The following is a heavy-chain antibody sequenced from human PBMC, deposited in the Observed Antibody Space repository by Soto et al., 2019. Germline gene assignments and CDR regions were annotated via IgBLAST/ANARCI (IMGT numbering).Heavy chain of an antibody. CDR2: IYSGGST. V-gene: IGHV3-66*01. CDR3: AKGSPWQLEVREYFDY. D-gene: IGHD1-1*01. CDR1: GFTVSNNY. Sequence: PGGSLRLSCAASGFTVSNNYINWVRQAPGKGLEWVSVIYSGGSTYYADSVKGRFTISRDNSKNTLYLQMNSLRAEDTAVYYCAKGSPWQLEVREYFDYWGQGAQVTVSS. J-gene: IGHJ4*02.